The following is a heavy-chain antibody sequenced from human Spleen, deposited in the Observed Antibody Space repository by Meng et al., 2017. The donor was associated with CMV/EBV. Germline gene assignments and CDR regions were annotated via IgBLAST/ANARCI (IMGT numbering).Heavy chain of an antibody. Sequence: SETLSLTCTVSGDSISSGSDYWAWIRQPPGEGLQWIGSFPYSGSTFYNPSLESRVSISADASKNQFFLKLTSVTAADTAVYYCARARWSVDTDNYYYYGMDVWGQGTTVTVSS. D-gene: IGHD5-18*01. CDR1: GDSISSGSDY. CDR3: ARARWSVDTDNYYYYGMDV. V-gene: IGHV4-39*07. CDR2: FPYSGST. J-gene: IGHJ6*02.